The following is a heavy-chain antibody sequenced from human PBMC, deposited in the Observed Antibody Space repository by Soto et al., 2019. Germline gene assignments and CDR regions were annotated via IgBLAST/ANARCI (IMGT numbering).Heavy chain of an antibody. CDR2: IYSGGST. V-gene: IGHV3-66*01. CDR1: GFTVSSNY. D-gene: IGHD6-13*01. CDR3: ARAPGRGAALYYYYYMDV. J-gene: IGHJ6*03. Sequence: GGSLRLSCAASGFTVSSNYMSWVRQAPGKGLEWVSVIYSGGSTYYADSVKGRFTISRDNSKNTLYLQMNSLRAEDTAVYYRARAPGRGAALYYYYYMDVWGKGTTVTVSS.